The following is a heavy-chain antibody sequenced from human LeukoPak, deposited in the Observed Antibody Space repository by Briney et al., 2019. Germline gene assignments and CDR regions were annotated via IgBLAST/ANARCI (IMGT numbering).Heavy chain of an antibody. CDR3: ASWNDGYLHY. V-gene: IGHV4-59*01. CDR2: IYYSGST. D-gene: IGHD5-24*01. CDR1: GGSISSYY. J-gene: IGHJ4*02. Sequence: SETLSLTCTVSGGSISSYYWSWIRQPPGKGLEWIGYIYYSGSTNYNPSLKSRVTISVDTSKNQFSLKLSSVTAADTAVYYCASWNDGYLHYWGQGTLVTVSS.